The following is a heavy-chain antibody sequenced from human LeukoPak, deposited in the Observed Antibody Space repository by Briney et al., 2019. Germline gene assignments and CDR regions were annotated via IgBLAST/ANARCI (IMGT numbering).Heavy chain of an antibody. D-gene: IGHD3-16*01. CDR2: ISYDGSNK. CDR1: GFTFSSYA. CDR3: ARSPSMITVDY. J-gene: IGHJ4*02. V-gene: IGHV3-30*04. Sequence: GGFLRLSCAASGFTFSSYAMHWVRQAPGKGLEWVAVISYDGSNKYYADSVKGRFTISRDNSKNTLYLQMNSLRAEDTAVYYCARSPSMITVDYWGQGTLVTVSS.